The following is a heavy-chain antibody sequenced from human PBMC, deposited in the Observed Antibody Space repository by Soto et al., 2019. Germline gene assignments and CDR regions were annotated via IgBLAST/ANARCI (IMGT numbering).Heavy chain of an antibody. Sequence: GGSLRLSCAASGFAFSEQYMDWVRQAPGKGLEWVARIRNKANSYGTEYAASVKGRFTISRDDSKNAVYLQMDSLEPEDTAVYYCASSWNTPRKLDHGGQGTLVTVSS. CDR1: GFAFSEQY. D-gene: IGHD1-1*01. V-gene: IGHV3-72*01. CDR2: IRNKANSYGT. CDR3: ASSWNTPRKLDH. J-gene: IGHJ4*02.